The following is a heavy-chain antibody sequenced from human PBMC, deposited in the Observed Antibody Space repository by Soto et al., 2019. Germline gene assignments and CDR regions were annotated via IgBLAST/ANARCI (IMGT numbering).Heavy chain of an antibody. CDR2: ISAYNGNT. V-gene: IGHV1-18*01. Sequence: QVQLVQSGAEVKKPGASVKVSCKASGYTFTSYGISWVRQAPGQGLEWMGWISAYNGNTNYAQKLQGRVTMTTDTSTSTAYMELRSLRSDDTAVYYCARARYYYDSSGYVPYYFDYWGQGTLVTVSS. CDR1: GYTFTSYG. D-gene: IGHD3-22*01. J-gene: IGHJ4*02. CDR3: ARARYYYDSSGYVPYYFDY.